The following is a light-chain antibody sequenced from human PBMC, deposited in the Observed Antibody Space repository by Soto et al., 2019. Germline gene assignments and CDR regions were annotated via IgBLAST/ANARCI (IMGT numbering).Light chain of an antibody. CDR1: QTLSTNS. Sequence: EIVLTQSPGTLSLSPGERATLSCRASQTLSTNSLAWYQQRPGQTPRLLIYAASTRDTDIPDSFNGSGSGTDFTLTISRLQPEDFAMYYCQQYNDSPVTFGAGTKVEIK. CDR3: QQYNDSPVT. J-gene: IGKJ4*01. V-gene: IGKV3-20*01. CDR2: AAS.